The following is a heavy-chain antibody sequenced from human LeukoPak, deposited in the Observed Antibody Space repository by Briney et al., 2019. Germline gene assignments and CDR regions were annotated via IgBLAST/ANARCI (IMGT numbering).Heavy chain of an antibody. CDR2: IYYSGST. Sequence: SETLSLTCTVSGGSITSYYWSWIRQPPGKGLEWIAYIYYSGSTKYNPSLKSRVTISVDTSKNQFSLKLSSVTAADTAVYYCARTAYYYDSSGSLEDYYYYYMDVWGKGTTVTISS. V-gene: IGHV4-59*01. J-gene: IGHJ6*03. D-gene: IGHD3-22*01. CDR3: ARTAYYYDSSGSLEDYYYYYMDV. CDR1: GGSITSYY.